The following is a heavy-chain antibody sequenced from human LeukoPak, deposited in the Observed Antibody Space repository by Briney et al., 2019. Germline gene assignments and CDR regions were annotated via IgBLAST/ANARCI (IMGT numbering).Heavy chain of an antibody. CDR3: TTDTSVMITFGGVY. Sequence: PGGSLRLSCAASGFTFSNAWTSWVRQAPGKGLEWVGRIKSKTDGGTTDYAAPVKGRFTISRDDSKNTLYLQMNSLKTEDTAAYYCTTDTSVMITFGGVYWGQGTLVTVSS. D-gene: IGHD3-16*01. V-gene: IGHV3-15*01. CDR2: IKSKTDGGTT. CDR1: GFTFSNAW. J-gene: IGHJ4*02.